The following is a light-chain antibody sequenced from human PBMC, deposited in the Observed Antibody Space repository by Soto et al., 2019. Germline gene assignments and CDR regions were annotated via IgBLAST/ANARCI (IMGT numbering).Light chain of an antibody. J-gene: IGKJ2*01. CDR3: QQRSNRPPMYT. V-gene: IGKV3-11*01. CDR2: GAS. CDR1: QSVSSY. Sequence: DIVLTQSPATLSLSPGERAPLSCRASQSVSSYLAWYQQRPGHVPRLLIYGASKRATGIPARFSASGPGTDFTLTISSLEPEDFAIYFCQQRSNRPPMYTFGQGTKLEIK.